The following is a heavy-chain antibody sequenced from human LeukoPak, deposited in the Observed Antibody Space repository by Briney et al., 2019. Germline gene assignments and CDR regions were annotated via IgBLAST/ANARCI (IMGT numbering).Heavy chain of an antibody. CDR3: AKGDIVVVPAANHMDV. D-gene: IGHD2-2*01. Sequence: GRSLRLSCAASGFTFSGFVLHWVRQAPGKGLEGVAVISYDGSIKYYADSVKGRFTISRDNSRNTLYLQMNSLRAEDTAVYYCAKGDIVVVPAANHMDVWGKGTTVTVSS. V-gene: IGHV3-30*04. CDR2: ISYDGSIK. J-gene: IGHJ6*03. CDR1: GFTFSGFV.